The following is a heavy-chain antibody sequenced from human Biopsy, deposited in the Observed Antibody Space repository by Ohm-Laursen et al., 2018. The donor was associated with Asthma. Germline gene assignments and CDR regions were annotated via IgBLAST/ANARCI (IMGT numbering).Heavy chain of an antibody. J-gene: IGHJ6*02. D-gene: IGHD3-10*01. CDR3: ARGPNYHGSGRAPIGMDV. V-gene: IGHV4-61*01. CDR1: GGSVSTGSYY. CDR2: LYYNGSE. Sequence: SDTLSLTCTASGGSVSTGSYYWSWIRQPPGKGLEWLGYLYYNGSENYKPSLKSRVTISGNTTKNQFSLRLNSVTAADTAVYYCARGPNYHGSGRAPIGMDVWGQGTTVTVSS.